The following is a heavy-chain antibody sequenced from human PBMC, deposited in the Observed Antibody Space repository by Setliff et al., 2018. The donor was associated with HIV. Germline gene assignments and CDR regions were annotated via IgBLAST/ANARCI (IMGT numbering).Heavy chain of an antibody. CDR3: AKKTAAYTSGSWLHY. CDR1: GFTFSSYA. J-gene: IGHJ4*02. Sequence: GGSLRLSCAASGFTFSSYAMSWVRQAPGKGLEWVSAISGSGGDTYYADSVKGRFVISREKSKSTPYLQMNSLRAEDTAVYYCAKKTAAYTSGSWLHYWGQGTLVTVSS. D-gene: IGHD3-10*01. CDR2: ISGSGGDT. V-gene: IGHV3-23*01.